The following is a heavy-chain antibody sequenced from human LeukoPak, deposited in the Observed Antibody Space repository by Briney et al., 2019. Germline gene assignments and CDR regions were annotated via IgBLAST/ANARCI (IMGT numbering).Heavy chain of an antibody. V-gene: IGHV4-34*01. J-gene: IGHJ5*02. CDR2: INHSGST. CDR3: ATVLMSSSWYRVGRNWFDP. CDR1: GGSFSGYY. D-gene: IGHD6-13*01. Sequence: SETLSLTCAVYGGSFSGYYWSWIRQPPGKGLEWIGEINHSGSTNYNPSLKSRVTISVDTSKNQFSLKLSSVTAADTAVYYCATVLMSSSWYRVGRNWFDPWGQGTLVTVSS.